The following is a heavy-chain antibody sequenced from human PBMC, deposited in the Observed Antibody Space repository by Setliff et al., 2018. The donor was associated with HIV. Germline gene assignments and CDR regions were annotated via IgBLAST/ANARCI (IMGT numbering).Heavy chain of an antibody. D-gene: IGHD3-16*01. J-gene: IGHJ6*03. Sequence: AETLSLTCSVSSGSVSGYYWGWIRQPPGQKLEWIGYIHSSGSTIYSASLKSRVSISVDTSKTQVSLRLSSVTAADTAVYHCSRGSYYMDVWGKGTTVTVSS. V-gene: IGHV4-59*08. CDR2: IHSSGST. CDR1: SGSVSGYY. CDR3: SRGSYYMDV.